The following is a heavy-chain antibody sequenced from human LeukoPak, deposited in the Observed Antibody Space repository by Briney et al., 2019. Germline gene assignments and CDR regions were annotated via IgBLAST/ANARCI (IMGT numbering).Heavy chain of an antibody. V-gene: IGHV3-30*18. CDR1: GFTFSSYG. J-gene: IGHJ4*02. CDR2: ISYDGSNK. Sequence: GGSLRLSCAASGFTFSSYGLHWVRQAPDKGLEGVAFISYDGSNKFYGDSVKGRFTISRDNSKNTLYLQMNSLRTEDTAVYYCAKDLFYYDKGGFDYWGQGTLVTVSS. D-gene: IGHD3-22*01. CDR3: AKDLFYYDKGGFDY.